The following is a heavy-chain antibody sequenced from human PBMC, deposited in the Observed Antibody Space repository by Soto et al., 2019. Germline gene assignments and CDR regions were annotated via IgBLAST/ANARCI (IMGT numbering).Heavy chain of an antibody. D-gene: IGHD5-18*01. CDR2: ITTTSSTR. CDR3: ARMWGGYSGYNYGADS. V-gene: IGHV3-48*03. CDR1: GFNFGDYE. J-gene: IGHJ5*02. Sequence: GGSLRLSCAASGFNFGDYEMNWVRQVPGKGLEWVSYITTTSSTRYYADSVKGRFTISRDNAQKSLYLQMDSLRADDTAVYYCARMWGGYSGYNYGADSWGQGALVTVSS.